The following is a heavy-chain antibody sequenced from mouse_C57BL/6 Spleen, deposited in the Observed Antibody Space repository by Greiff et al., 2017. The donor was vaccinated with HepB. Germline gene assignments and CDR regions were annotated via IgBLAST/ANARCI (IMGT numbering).Heavy chain of an antibody. CDR1: GYTFTSYW. D-gene: IGHD2-1*01. CDR2: IDPSDSYT. Sequence: VQLQQPGAELVKPGASVKLSCKASGYTFTSYWMQWVKQRPGQGLEWIGEIDPSDSYTNYNQKFKGKATLTVDTSSSTAYMQLSSLTSEDSAVYYCARSPLPDYWGQGTTLTVSS. CDR3: ARSPLPDY. J-gene: IGHJ2*01. V-gene: IGHV1-50*01.